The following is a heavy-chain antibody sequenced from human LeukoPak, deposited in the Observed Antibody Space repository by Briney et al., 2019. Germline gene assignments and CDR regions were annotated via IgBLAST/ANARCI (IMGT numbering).Heavy chain of an antibody. CDR3: AKDGRQRKTYYYGSESANAFDI. V-gene: IGHV3-30*02. J-gene: IGHJ3*02. Sequence: GGSLRLSCAASGFTFSSYGMHWVRQAPGKGLDWVAFIRYDGSIKHYADSLKGRLTISRDNSKNTLFLQMDSLRAEDTAVYYCAKDGRQRKTYYYGSESANAFDIWGQGTMVTVSS. CDR1: GFTFSSYG. CDR2: IRYDGSIK. D-gene: IGHD3-10*01.